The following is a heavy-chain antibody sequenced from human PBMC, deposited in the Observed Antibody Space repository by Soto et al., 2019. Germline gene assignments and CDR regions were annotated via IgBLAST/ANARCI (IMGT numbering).Heavy chain of an antibody. CDR2: IVVGSGNT. D-gene: IGHD6-13*01. Sequence: GASVKVSCKASGFTFTSSAVQWVRQARGQRLEWIGWIVVGSGNTNYAQKFQERVTITRDMSTSTAYMELSSLRSEDTAVYYCAAADIAAAGTDYYYGMDVWGQGTTVTVSS. J-gene: IGHJ6*02. CDR1: GFTFTSSA. CDR3: AAADIAAAGTDYYYGMDV. V-gene: IGHV1-58*01.